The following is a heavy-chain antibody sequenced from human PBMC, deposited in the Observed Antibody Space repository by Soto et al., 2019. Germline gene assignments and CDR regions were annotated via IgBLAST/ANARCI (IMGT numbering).Heavy chain of an antibody. CDR2: ISGSGGST. Sequence: GGSLRLSCAASGFTFSSYAMSWVRQAPGKGLEGVSAISGSGGSTYYGDSVKGRFTISRDNSKYTLYLHMNSLRAEDMSVYYCARGSDYCSSTSCYNWFDPWGQGTLVTVSS. J-gene: IGHJ5*02. V-gene: IGHV3-23*01. CDR3: ARGSDYCSSTSCYNWFDP. D-gene: IGHD2-2*01. CDR1: GFTFSSYA.